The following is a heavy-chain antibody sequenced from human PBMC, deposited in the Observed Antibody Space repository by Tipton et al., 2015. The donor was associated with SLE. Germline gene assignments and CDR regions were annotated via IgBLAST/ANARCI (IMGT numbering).Heavy chain of an antibody. J-gene: IGHJ6*02. V-gene: IGHV4-30-2*01. Sequence: LRLSCAVSGGSISSGFYFWSWVRQPPGKGPEWIGNIYYSGSTYYNPSFKSRVTISLDKSKNQFSLRLSSVTAADTAVYYCTRGGFREPDYFYYGMDVWGQGTTVTVSS. CDR1: GGSISSGFYF. CDR2: IYYSGST. CDR3: TRGGFREPDYFYYGMDV. D-gene: IGHD3-10*01.